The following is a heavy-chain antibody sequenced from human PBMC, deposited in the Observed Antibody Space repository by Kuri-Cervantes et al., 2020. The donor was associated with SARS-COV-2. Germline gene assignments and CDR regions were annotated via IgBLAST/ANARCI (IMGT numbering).Heavy chain of an antibody. CDR2: ISGSGGST. J-gene: IGHJ3*02. CDR3: ANSLLWSGYYLDVFDI. Sequence: GESLKISCAASGFTFSSYWMHWVRQAPGKGLEWVSVISGSGGSTYYADSVKGRFTISRDNSKNTLYLQMNSLRAEDTAVYYCANSLLWSGYYLDVFDIWGQGTMVTVSS. D-gene: IGHD3-3*01. CDR1: GFTFSSYW. V-gene: IGHV3-23*01.